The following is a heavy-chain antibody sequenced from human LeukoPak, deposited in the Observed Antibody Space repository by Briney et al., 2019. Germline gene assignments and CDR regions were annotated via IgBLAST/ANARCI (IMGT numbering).Heavy chain of an antibody. CDR3: ARGGSSDASRAFDI. CDR2: IYHGGST. V-gene: IGHV4-39*01. J-gene: IGHJ3*02. Sequence: SETLSLTCTVSGDSISSSDYYWGWIRQPPGKGLEWIGSIYHGGSTYYNPSLKSRVTISVDTSKNQFSLKLRSVTAAETAVYYCARGGSSDASRAFDIWGQGTMVTVSS. D-gene: IGHD6-13*01. CDR1: GDSISSSDYY.